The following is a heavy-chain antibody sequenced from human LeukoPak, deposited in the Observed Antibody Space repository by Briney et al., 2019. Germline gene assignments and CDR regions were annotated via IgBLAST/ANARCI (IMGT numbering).Heavy chain of an antibody. CDR3: ASLGCSGGSCYWFDP. J-gene: IGHJ5*02. CDR1: GGSFSGYY. Sequence: SETLSLTCAVYGGSFSGYYWSWIRQPPGKGLEWIGEINHSGSTNYNPSLKSRVTISVDTSKNQFSLKLSSVTAADTAVYYCASLGCSGGSCYWFDPWGQGTLVTVSS. CDR2: INHSGST. D-gene: IGHD2-15*01. V-gene: IGHV4-34*01.